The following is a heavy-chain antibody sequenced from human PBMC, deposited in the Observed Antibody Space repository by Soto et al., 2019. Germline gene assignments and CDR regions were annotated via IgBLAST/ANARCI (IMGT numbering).Heavy chain of an antibody. CDR2: MNPNSGNT. D-gene: IGHD3-10*01. Sequence: ASVKVSCKASGYTFTSYDINWVRQATGQGLEWMGWMNPNSGNTGYAQKFQGRVTMTRNTSISTAYMELSSLRSEDTAVYYCARALYYYGSGSHTNWFDPWGQGTLVTVSS. CDR1: GYTFTSYD. V-gene: IGHV1-8*01. J-gene: IGHJ5*02. CDR3: ARALYYYGSGSHTNWFDP.